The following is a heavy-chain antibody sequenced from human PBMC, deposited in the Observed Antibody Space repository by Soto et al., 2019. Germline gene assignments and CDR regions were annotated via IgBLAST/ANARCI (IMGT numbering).Heavy chain of an antibody. CDR2: INAGNGNT. J-gene: IGHJ4*02. V-gene: IGHV1-3*01. CDR1: GYTFTSYA. D-gene: IGHD3-3*01. Sequence: ASVKVSCKASGYTFTSYAMHWVRQAPGQRLEWMGWINAGNGNTKYSQKFQGRVTITRDTSASTAYMELSSLRSEDTAVYYCASMGHDFCSFESNYYWGRGTLVTVSS. CDR3: ASMGHDFCSFESNYY.